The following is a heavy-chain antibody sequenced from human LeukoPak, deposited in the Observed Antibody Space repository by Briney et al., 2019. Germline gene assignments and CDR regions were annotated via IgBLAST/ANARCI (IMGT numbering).Heavy chain of an antibody. Sequence: PSETLSLTCTVSGYSISSGYYWGWIRQPPGKGLEWIGSIYYSGSTYYNPSLKSRVTISVDTSKNQFSLKLSSVTAADTAVYYCARDLNSYRLIDAFDIWGQGTMVTVSS. D-gene: IGHD5-18*01. CDR2: IYYSGST. V-gene: IGHV4-38-2*02. J-gene: IGHJ3*02. CDR1: GYSISSGYY. CDR3: ARDLNSYRLIDAFDI.